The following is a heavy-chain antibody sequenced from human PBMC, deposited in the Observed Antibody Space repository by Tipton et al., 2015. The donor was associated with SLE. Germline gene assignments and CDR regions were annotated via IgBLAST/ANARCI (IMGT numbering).Heavy chain of an antibody. CDR1: GFTFSSYA. Sequence: SLRLSCAASGFTFSSYAMNWVRQAPGKGLEWVSGIYGDGSSTYYADSVRGRFTISRDNSKNTLYLQMHSLRAEDTAMYYCARGGDTYFYDGSGYRSDFDVWGPGTMVTVSS. J-gene: IGHJ3*01. V-gene: IGHV3-23*03. CDR2: IYGDGSST. CDR3: ARGGDTYFYDGSGYRSDFDV. D-gene: IGHD3-22*01.